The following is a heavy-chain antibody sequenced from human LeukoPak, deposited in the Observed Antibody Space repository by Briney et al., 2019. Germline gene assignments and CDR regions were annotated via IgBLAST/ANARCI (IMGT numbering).Heavy chain of an antibody. J-gene: IGHJ5*02. V-gene: IGHV1-18*04. CDR3: ARARDYDILTGYSDYNWFDP. CDR2: ISAYNGNT. D-gene: IGHD3-9*01. CDR1: GYTFTGYY. Sequence: GASVNVSCKASGYTFTGYYMHWVRQAPGQGLEWMGWISAYNGNTNYAQKLQGRVTMTTDTSTSTAYMELRSLRSDDTAVYYCARARDYDILTGYSDYNWFDPWGQGTLVTVSS.